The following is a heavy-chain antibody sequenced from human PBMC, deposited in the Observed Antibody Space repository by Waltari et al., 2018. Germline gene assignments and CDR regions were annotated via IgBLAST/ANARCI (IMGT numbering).Heavy chain of an antibody. J-gene: IGHJ6*04. CDR1: RGSISTISYY. D-gene: IGHD2-2*01. V-gene: IGHV4-39*01. Sequence: QLQLRVSGPGLVQPSDTLSLTCTVSRGSISTISYYWGWIRQPPGMGLGWIGNVHYRGSTDYNPSRKSRVTISVDTSKNQFALKRSSATDADTAVYYCARQGAGEDIVVVPAAMDDWGKGTTVTVCS. CDR2: VHYRGST. CDR3: ARQGAGEDIVVVPAAMDD.